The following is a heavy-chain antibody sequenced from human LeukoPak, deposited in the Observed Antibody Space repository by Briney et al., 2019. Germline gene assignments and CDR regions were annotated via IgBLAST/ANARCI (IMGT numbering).Heavy chain of an antibody. Sequence: GGSLRLSCAASGFTVSSNYMSWVRQALWKGLEWVSVIYGGGSTYYADPVKGRFTISRDNSKNTLYLQMNSLRAEDTAVYYCARGITMGDYYYYGMDVWGQGTTVTVSS. CDR2: IYGGGST. D-gene: IGHD3-10*01. CDR3: ARGITMGDYYYYGMDV. V-gene: IGHV3-66*01. CDR1: GFTVSSNY. J-gene: IGHJ6*02.